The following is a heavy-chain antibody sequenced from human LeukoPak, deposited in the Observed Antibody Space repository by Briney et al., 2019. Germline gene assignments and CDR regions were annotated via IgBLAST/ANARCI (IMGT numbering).Heavy chain of an antibody. J-gene: IGHJ1*01. D-gene: IGHD2-21*01. CDR1: GGSFSGYY. CDR2: INHSGST. V-gene: IGHV4-34*01. Sequence: SETLSLTCAVYGGSFSGYYWGWIRQSPGKGLEWIGEINHSGSTNYNPSLKSRVTISVDTSKNQFSLKLSSVTAADTAVYYCARGAAIGYFQHWGQGTLVTVSS. CDR3: ARGAAIGYFQH.